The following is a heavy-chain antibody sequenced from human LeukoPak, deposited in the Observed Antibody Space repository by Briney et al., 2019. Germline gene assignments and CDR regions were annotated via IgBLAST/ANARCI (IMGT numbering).Heavy chain of an antibody. D-gene: IGHD5-18*01. CDR1: GFTFSTYW. J-gene: IGHJ5*02. V-gene: IGHV3-74*01. Sequence: GSLRLSCAASGFTFSTYWMHWVRQAPGKGLVWVSRITSDGITTTYADSVKGRFTISRNNAKNTLYLQMNSLRAEDTAVYYCARDYSYGSNWFDPWGQGTLVTVSS. CDR2: ITSDGITT. CDR3: ARDYSYGSNWFDP.